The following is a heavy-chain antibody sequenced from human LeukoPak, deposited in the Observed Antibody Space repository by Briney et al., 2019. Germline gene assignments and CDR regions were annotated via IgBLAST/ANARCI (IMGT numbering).Heavy chain of an antibody. V-gene: IGHV3-20*04. CDR2: INWNGAWT. J-gene: IGHJ5*02. CDR1: GFKLDNYG. D-gene: IGHD3-22*01. Sequence: GGSLRLSCAPSGFKLDNYGMSWARQAPGKGLEWVCDINWNGAWTGYADSVKGRFTISRDNAKNSLYLQMNSLRAEDTALYYCAGYYYDSSRGFDLWGQGTLVTVSA. CDR3: AGYYYDSSRGFDL.